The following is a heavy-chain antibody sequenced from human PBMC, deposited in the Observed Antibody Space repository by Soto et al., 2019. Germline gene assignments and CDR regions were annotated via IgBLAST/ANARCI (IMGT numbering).Heavy chain of an antibody. V-gene: IGHV4-30-4*01. J-gene: IGHJ4*02. CDR2: IFDSGTT. Sequence: QVQLQESGPGLVKPSQTLSLTCTVSGGSITSDYSCCSWIRQPPGEGLEWIGHIFDSGTTYTNPSLMSQVAISLDTSKNHFSLSLSSVTAANTAVYSWARGPTGDKVHYWGQGALVTVSS. CDR1: GGSITSDYSC. D-gene: IGHD7-27*01. CDR3: ARGPTGDKVHY.